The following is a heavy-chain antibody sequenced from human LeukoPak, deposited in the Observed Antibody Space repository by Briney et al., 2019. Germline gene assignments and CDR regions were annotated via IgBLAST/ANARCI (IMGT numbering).Heavy chain of an antibody. D-gene: IGHD3-10*01. CDR1: GYTFTSYG. J-gene: IGHJ4*02. CDR2: ISAYNGNT. V-gene: IGHV1-18*04. CDR3: ARELLWFGESNFDY. Sequence: GASVKVSCKASGYTFTSYGISWVRHPHGQGHEWMGWISAYNGNTNYAQKLQGRVTMTTDTSTSTAYMELRSLRSDDTAVYYCARELLWFGESNFDYWGQGTLVSVSS.